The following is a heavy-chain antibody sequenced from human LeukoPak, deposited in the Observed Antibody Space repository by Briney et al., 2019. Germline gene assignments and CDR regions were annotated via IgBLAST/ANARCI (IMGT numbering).Heavy chain of an antibody. Sequence: TGVSVTLSCAASGFTFSYYYMIWLRQAPGKGLVGVSYISSSGSTIYYADSVKGRFTIYRDNAKNSLYLQMNSLRAEDTAVYYCARDVGYDLYYYYGMDVWGQGTTVTVSS. CDR1: GFTFSYYY. CDR2: ISSSGSTI. CDR3: ARDVGYDLYYYYGMDV. V-gene: IGHV3-11*01. J-gene: IGHJ6*02. D-gene: IGHD5-12*01.